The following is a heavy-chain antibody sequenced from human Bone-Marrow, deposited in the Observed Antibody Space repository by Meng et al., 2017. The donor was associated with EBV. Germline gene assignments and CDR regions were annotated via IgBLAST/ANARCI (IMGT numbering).Heavy chain of an antibody. CDR2: NYHSGST. V-gene: IGHV4-4*02. CDR1: GGYFSSSNW. Sequence: VPLQASGSGLLKPSVTLSLPSAVSGGYFSSSNWWSWVRQPPGKGLEWIGENYHSGSTNYNPSLKSRVTISVDKSKNQFSLKLSSVTAADTAVYYCLLQVQDDDYWGQGTLVTVSS. J-gene: IGHJ4*02. D-gene: IGHD1-1*01. CDR3: LLQVQDDDY.